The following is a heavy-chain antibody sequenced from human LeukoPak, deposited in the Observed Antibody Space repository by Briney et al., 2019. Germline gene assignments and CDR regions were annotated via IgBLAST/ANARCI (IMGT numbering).Heavy chain of an antibody. J-gene: IGHJ3*02. CDR1: GYTFTGYY. D-gene: IGHD2-15*01. Sequence: ASVKVSCKASGYTFTGYYMHWVRQAPGQGLEWMGWINPNSGGTNYAQKFQGRVTMTRDTSISTAYMELSRLRSDDTAVYYCASVRGYCSGGSCYPDAFDIWGQGTMVTVFS. CDR3: ASVRGYCSGGSCYPDAFDI. CDR2: INPNSGGT. V-gene: IGHV1-2*02.